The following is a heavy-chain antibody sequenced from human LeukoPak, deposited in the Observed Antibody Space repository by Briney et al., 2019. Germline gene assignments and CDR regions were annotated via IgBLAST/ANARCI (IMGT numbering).Heavy chain of an antibody. D-gene: IGHD3-22*01. J-gene: IGHJ4*02. CDR3: ARKPYRARPIVVDYFDY. Sequence: ASETLSLTCTVSGGSISSSSYYWGWIRQPPGKGLEWIGSIYYSGSTYYNPSLKSRITISVDRAKNQFSLKLSSVTAADTAVYYCARKPYRARPIVVDYFDYWGQGTLVTVSS. V-gene: IGHV4-39*07. CDR1: GGSISSSSYY. CDR2: IYYSGST.